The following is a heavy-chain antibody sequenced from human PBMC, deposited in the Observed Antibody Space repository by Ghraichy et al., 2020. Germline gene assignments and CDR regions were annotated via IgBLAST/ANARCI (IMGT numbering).Heavy chain of an antibody. CDR1: GGSISSYY. CDR3: ARTVLMVYASFDY. Sequence: SQTLSLTCTVSGGSISSYYWSWIRQPPGKGLEWIGYIYYSGRTNYNPSLTSRVTISVDTSKNQFSLKLSSVTAADTAVYYCARTVLMVYASFDYWGQGTLVTVAS. CDR2: IYYSGRT. D-gene: IGHD2-8*01. J-gene: IGHJ4*02. V-gene: IGHV4-59*01.